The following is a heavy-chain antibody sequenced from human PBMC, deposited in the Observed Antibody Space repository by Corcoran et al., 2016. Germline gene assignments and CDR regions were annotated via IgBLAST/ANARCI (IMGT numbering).Heavy chain of an antibody. Sequence: QVQLQQWGAGLLKPSETLSLTCAVYGGSFSGYYWSWIRQPPGKGLEWIGEINHSGSTNYNPSLKSRVTISVDTSKNQFSLKLSSVTAADTAVYYCASGNWCDPWGQGTLVTVSS. V-gene: IGHV4-34*01. CDR3: ASGNWCDP. J-gene: IGHJ5*02. CDR2: INHSGST. CDR1: GGSFSGYY.